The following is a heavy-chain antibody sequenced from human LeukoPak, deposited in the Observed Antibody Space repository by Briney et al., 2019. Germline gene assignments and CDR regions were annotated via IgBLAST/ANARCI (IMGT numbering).Heavy chain of an antibody. CDR2: INPNSGGT. J-gene: IGHJ5*02. V-gene: IGHV1-2*02. D-gene: IGHD3-9*01. Sequence: AASVKVSCKASGYTFTGYYMHWVRQAPGQGLEWVGWINPNSGGTNYAQKFQGRVTMTRDTSISTAYMELSRLRSDDTAVYYCARDLDILTGYGWFDPWGQGTLVTVSS. CDR1: GYTFTGYY. CDR3: ARDLDILTGYGWFDP.